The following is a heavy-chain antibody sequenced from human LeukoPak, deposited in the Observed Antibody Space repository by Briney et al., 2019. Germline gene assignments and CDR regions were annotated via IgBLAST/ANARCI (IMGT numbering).Heavy chain of an antibody. CDR3: ATAALLRYFDWLFEFDY. D-gene: IGHD3-9*01. J-gene: IGHJ4*02. CDR2: INPSGGST. V-gene: IGHV1-46*01. Sequence: ASVKVSCKASGYTFTSYYMHWVRQAPGQGLEWMGIINPSGGSTSYAQKFQGRVTMTEDTSTDTAYMELSSLRSEDTAVYYCATAALLRYFDWLFEFDYWGQGTLVTVSS. CDR1: GYTFTSYY.